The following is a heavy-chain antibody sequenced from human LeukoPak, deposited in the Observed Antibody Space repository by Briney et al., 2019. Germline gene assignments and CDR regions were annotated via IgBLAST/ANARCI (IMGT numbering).Heavy chain of an antibody. Sequence: GGSLRLSCAASGFSFSNAWMSWVRQAPGKGLEWVGRIRSKTDGGTTDYAVPEKGRFTISRDDSKNTLYLQMRSLKTEDTAVYYCARVRWLGGQNYFFDYWGQGTLVTVSS. CDR2: IRSKTDGGTT. CDR3: ARVRWLGGQNYFFDY. CDR1: GFSFSNAW. V-gene: IGHV3-15*01. D-gene: IGHD6-19*01. J-gene: IGHJ4*02.